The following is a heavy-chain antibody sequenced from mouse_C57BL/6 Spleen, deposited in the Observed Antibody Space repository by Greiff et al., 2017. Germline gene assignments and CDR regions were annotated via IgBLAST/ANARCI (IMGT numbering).Heavy chain of an antibody. CDR1: GFTFSDYY. J-gene: IGHJ4*01. V-gene: IGHV5-16*01. CDR3: ARDDGYYGYAMDY. Sequence: EVQRVESEGGLVQPGSSMKLSCTASGFTFSDYYMAWVRQVPEKGLEWVANINYDGSSTYYLDSLKSRFIISRDNAKNILYLQMSSLKSEDTATYYCARDDGYYGYAMDYWGQGTSVTVSS. CDR2: INYDGSST. D-gene: IGHD2-3*01.